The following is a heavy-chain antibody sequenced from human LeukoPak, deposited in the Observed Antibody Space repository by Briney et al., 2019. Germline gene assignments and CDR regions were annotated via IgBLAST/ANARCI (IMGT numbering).Heavy chain of an antibody. D-gene: IGHD4-11*01. CDR1: GFTFSSYW. Sequence: PGGSLRLSCAASGFTFSSYWMSWVRQVPGKGLEWVANIKKDGSEKYYVDPVKGRFTISRDNAKSSLYLQMNSLRAEDTAVYYCAREGILTVTTDYWGQGTLVTVSS. J-gene: IGHJ4*02. CDR2: IKKDGSEK. V-gene: IGHV3-7*01. CDR3: AREGILTVTTDY.